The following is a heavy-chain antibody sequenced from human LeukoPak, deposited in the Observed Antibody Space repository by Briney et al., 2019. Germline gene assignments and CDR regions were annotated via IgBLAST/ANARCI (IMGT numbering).Heavy chain of an antibody. Sequence: SETLSLTCIVSGGSISNYYWSWIRQPPGKGLEWIGYIYYTGTTNYNPSLKSRVTISVDTSKNQFSLRLSSVTAADTAVYYCARELEAAGTPDWGQGTLVTVSS. V-gene: IGHV4-59*01. J-gene: IGHJ4*02. CDR1: GGSISNYY. CDR2: IYYTGTT. CDR3: ARELEAAGTPD. D-gene: IGHD6-13*01.